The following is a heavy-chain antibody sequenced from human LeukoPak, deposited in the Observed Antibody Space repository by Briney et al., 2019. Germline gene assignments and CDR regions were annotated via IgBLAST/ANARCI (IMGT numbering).Heavy chain of an antibody. V-gene: IGHV4-39*01. CDR3: PRQEVGSGYCSSTSCAGPHWFDP. CDR2: ILYSGST. Sequence: SETLSLTCIVSGGSISSTSYWGWIRQPPGKGLEWIGTILYSGSTFYNPSLKSRVTISVDTSKNQFSLKLNSVTAADTAVYYCPRQEVGSGYCSSTSCAGPHWFDPWGQGTLVTVPS. CDR1: GGSISSTSY. J-gene: IGHJ5*02. D-gene: IGHD2-2*01.